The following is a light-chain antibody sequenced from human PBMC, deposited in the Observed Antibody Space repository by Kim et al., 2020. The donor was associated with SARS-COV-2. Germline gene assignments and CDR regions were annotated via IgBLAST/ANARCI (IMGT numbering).Light chain of an antibody. Sequence: QSALTQPPSASGSPGQSVTISCTGTSSDVGGYNYVSWYQQHPGKAPKLMIYEVNKRPSGVPDRFSGSKSGNTASLTVSGLQAEDEADYYCNSFAGGHTLRVFGGGTQLTVL. CDR3: NSFAGGHTLRV. V-gene: IGLV2-8*01. J-gene: IGLJ3*02. CDR2: EVN. CDR1: SSDVGGYNY.